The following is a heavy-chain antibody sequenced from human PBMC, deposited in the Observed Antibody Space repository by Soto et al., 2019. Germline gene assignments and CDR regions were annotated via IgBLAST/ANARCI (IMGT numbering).Heavy chain of an antibody. D-gene: IGHD3-10*01. V-gene: IGHV3-53*04. CDR2: IYSGDSA. Sequence: EVQLVESGGGLVQPGESLRLSCVASGFPFSYNYISWVRQAPGEGLEWVSVIYSGDSAYYADSVRGRFTISSHSSTDTVYLQMNGLRREDTAIYYCARGGSGSGDNVAYWGQGTLVTVSS. CDR1: GFPFSYNY. J-gene: IGHJ4*02. CDR3: ARGGSGSGDNVAY.